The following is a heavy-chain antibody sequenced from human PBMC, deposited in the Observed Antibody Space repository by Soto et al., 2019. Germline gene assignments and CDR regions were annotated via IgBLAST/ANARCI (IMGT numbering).Heavy chain of an antibody. D-gene: IGHD6-6*01. J-gene: IGHJ4*02. CDR1: GGTFSSYT. CDR3: VRRIQYSSSSSDY. Sequence: ASVKVSCKASGGTFSSYTISWVRQAPGQGLEWMGRIIPILGIANYAQKFQGRVTITADKSTSTAYMELSSLRSEDTAVYYCVRRIQYSSSSSDYWGQGTLVTVSS. CDR2: IIPILGIA. V-gene: IGHV1-69*02.